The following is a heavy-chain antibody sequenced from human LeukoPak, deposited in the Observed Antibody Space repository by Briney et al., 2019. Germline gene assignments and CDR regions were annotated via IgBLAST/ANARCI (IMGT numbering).Heavy chain of an antibody. CDR3: ARVLRYFDSAEYFQQ. V-gene: IGHV1-3*01. CDR2: INAGNGNT. D-gene: IGHD3-9*01. Sequence: SVKVSCKASGCTFTSYAMHSVRQAPGQRLEWMGGINAGNGNTKYSHKFRGRVTITRDTSASTAYMELSSLRSEDTGVYYCARVLRYFDSAEYFQQWGQGTLVTVS. J-gene: IGHJ1*01. CDR1: GCTFTSYA.